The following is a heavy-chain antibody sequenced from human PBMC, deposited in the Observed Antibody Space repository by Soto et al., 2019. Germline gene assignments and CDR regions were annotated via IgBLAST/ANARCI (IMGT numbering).Heavy chain of an antibody. CDR3: ARDHYYYDSSGYYPGY. CDR1: GYTFTSYY. J-gene: IGHJ4*02. CDR2: INPSGGST. D-gene: IGHD3-22*01. Sequence: GASVKVSCKASGYTFTSYYMHWVRQAPGQGLEWMGIINPSGGSTSYAQKFQGRVTMTRDTSTSTVYMELSSLRSEDTAVYYCARDHYYYDSSGYYPGYWGQGTLVTVSS. V-gene: IGHV1-46*01.